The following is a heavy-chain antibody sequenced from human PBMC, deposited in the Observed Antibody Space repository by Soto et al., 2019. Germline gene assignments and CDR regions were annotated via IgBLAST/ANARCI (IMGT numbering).Heavy chain of an antibody. CDR1: GGTFSDLA. Sequence: QVHLVXSXXXVKKPGSSVKVSCKTSGGTFSDLAFSWVRQAPRQGLEWVGGIIPLFGTPNYAREFQGRVSISADESSNTVYMELRSLRSEDTAVYYCASERVAEMATGGYFDNWGQGTLVTVSS. V-gene: IGHV1-69*01. CDR3: ASERVAEMATGGYFDN. J-gene: IGHJ4*02. D-gene: IGHD5-12*01. CDR2: IIPLFGTP.